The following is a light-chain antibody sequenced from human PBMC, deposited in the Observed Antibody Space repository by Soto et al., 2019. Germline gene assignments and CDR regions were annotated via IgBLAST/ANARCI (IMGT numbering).Light chain of an antibody. CDR3: QQYNNWPPIT. J-gene: IGKJ5*01. Sequence: VVMTQSPAALSVSACEISTLSCRSGQNIHTNLAWYQQKPGQAPRLLIYGASTRATGIPARFSGSGSGTEFTLTISSLQSGDSAVYYCQQYNNWPPITFGQGTRLEIK. CDR1: QNIHTN. CDR2: GAS. V-gene: IGKV3-15*01.